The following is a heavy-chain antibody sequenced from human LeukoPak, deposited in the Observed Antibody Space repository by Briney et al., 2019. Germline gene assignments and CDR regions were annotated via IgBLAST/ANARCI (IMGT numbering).Heavy chain of an antibody. V-gene: IGHV4-34*01. Sequence: SETLSLTCAVYGGSFSGYYWSWIRHPPGKGREWIGEINHSGSTNYNPSLKSRVTISVDTSKNQFSLKLSSVTAADTAVYYCARGYDSSDYGMDVWGQGTTVTVSS. CDR2: INHSGST. D-gene: IGHD3-22*01. CDR1: GGSFSGYY. CDR3: ARGYDSSDYGMDV. J-gene: IGHJ6*02.